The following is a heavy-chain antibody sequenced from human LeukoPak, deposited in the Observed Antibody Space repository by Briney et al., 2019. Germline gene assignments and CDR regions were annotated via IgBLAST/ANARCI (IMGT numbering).Heavy chain of an antibody. V-gene: IGHV1-2*06. CDR2: VNPYSGGT. Sequence: ASVKVSCKASGYTFTDYYMHWVRQAPGQGLEWMGRVNPYSGGTNYAQKFQGRVTMTRDTSISTAYMELSRLKSDDTAVYYCARDYSSGWYVYWGQGTLVTVSS. J-gene: IGHJ4*02. CDR1: GYTFTDYY. D-gene: IGHD6-19*01. CDR3: ARDYSSGWYVY.